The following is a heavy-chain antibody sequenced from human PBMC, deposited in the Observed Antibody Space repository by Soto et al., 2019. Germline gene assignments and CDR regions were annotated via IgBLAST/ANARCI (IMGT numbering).Heavy chain of an antibody. Sequence: SETLSLTCTVSGGSISSYYWSWIRQPPGKGLEWIGYIYYSGSTNYNPSLKSRVTISVDTSKNQFSLKLSSVTAADTAVYYCARERYNWNYFGYWGQGTLVTVSS. J-gene: IGHJ4*02. CDR1: GGSISSYY. CDR2: IYYSGST. V-gene: IGHV4-59*01. D-gene: IGHD1-20*01. CDR3: ARERYNWNYFGY.